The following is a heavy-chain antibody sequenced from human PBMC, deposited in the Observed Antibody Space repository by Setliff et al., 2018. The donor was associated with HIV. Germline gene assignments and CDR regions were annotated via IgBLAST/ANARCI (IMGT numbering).Heavy chain of an antibody. V-gene: IGHV4-30-4*08. CDR2: IYHSGTT. Sequence: SETLSLTCSVSGASISSGGYFWTWIRQPPGKGLEWVGFIYHSGTTYYNPSLKGRVTMSVDTFANQFSLKLTSVTAADTAVYFCTRVVVERATIFDYWGPGTPVTVSS. D-gene: IGHD6-6*01. J-gene: IGHJ4*02. CDR1: GASISSGGYF. CDR3: TRVVVERATIFDY.